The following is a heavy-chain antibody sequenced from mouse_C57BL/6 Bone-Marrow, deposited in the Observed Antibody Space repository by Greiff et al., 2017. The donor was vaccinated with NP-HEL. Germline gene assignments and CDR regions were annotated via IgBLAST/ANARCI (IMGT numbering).Heavy chain of an antibody. CDR1: GFSFNTYA. CDR3: VRHDYYGSSPFAY. J-gene: IGHJ3*01. D-gene: IGHD1-1*01. V-gene: IGHV10-1*01. CDR2: IRSKSNNCAT. Sequence: EVQLVESGGGLVQPKGSLKLSCAASGFSFNTYAMNWVRQAPGKGLEWVARIRSKSNNCATYYADSVKDRFTISRDDSESMLYLQMNNLKTEDTAMYYCVRHDYYGSSPFAYWGQGTLVTVSA.